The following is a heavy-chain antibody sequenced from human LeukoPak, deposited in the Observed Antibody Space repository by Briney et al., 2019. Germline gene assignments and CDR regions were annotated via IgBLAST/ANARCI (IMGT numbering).Heavy chain of an antibody. J-gene: IGHJ4*02. CDR1: GFTFSSYA. V-gene: IGHV3-30*04. D-gene: IGHD2-15*01. CDR2: ISYDGSNK. CDR3: ARDLSRSRPDCSGGSCYSVY. Sequence: GGSLRLSCAAPGFTFSSYAMHWVRQAPGKGLEWVAVISYDGSNKYYADSVKGRFTISRDNSKNTLYLQMNSLRAEDTAVYYCARDLSRSRPDCSGGSCYSVYWGQGTLVTVSS.